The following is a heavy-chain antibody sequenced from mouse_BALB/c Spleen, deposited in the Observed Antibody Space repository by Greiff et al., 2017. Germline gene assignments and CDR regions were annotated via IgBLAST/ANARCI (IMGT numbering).Heavy chain of an antibody. CDR2: IWAGGST. J-gene: IGHJ1*01. Sequence: QVQLKESGPGLVAPSQSLSITCTVSGFSLTSYGVHWVRQPPGKGLEWLGVIWAGGSTNYNSALMSRLSISKDNSKSQVFLKMNSLQTDDTAMYYCAREENYYGSSYVYFDVWGAGTTVTVSS. CDR1: GFSLTSYG. CDR3: AREENYYGSSYVYFDV. V-gene: IGHV2-9*02. D-gene: IGHD1-1*01.